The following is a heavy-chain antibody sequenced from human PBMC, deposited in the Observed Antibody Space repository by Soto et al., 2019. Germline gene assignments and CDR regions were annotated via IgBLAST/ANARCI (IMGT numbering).Heavy chain of an antibody. CDR3: ARDGGGVVVPAADWYFDL. V-gene: IGHV1-69*08. D-gene: IGHD2-2*01. Sequence: QVQLVQSGAEVKKPGSSVKVSCKASGGTFSSYTISWVRQAPGQGLEWMGRIIPILGIANYAQKFQGRVTITADKSTSPAYMELGRLRSEDTAVYYCARDGGGVVVPAADWYFDLWGRGTLVTVSS. J-gene: IGHJ2*01. CDR1: GGTFSSYT. CDR2: IIPILGIA.